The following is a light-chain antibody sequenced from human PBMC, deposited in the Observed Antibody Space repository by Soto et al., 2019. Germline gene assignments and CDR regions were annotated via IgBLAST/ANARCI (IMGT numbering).Light chain of an antibody. Sequence: VFTQSPATLSLSPGDRATLSCRASQSAGNFLAWYQQKPGQAPRLLIYYISTRATGIPARFSGSGSGTEFTLTINSLQSEDSAVYYCQQHNQWPITFGQGTRLEIK. J-gene: IGKJ5*01. V-gene: IGKV3-11*01. CDR1: QSAGNF. CDR3: QQHNQWPIT. CDR2: YIS.